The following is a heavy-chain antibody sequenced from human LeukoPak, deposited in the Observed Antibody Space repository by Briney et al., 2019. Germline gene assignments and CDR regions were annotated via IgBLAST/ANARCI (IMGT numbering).Heavy chain of an antibody. J-gene: IGHJ4*02. CDR1: GGSISSGGYY. CDR2: IYYSGST. D-gene: IGHD6-13*01. V-gene: IGHV4-31*03. CDR3: ARVGGEGQQLVLLGYFDY. Sequence: SETLSLTCTVSGGSISSGGYYWSWIRQHPGKGLEWIGYIYYSGSTYYNPSLKSRVTISVDTSKNQFSLKLSSVTAADTAVYYCARVGGEGQQLVLLGYFDYWGQGTLVTVSS.